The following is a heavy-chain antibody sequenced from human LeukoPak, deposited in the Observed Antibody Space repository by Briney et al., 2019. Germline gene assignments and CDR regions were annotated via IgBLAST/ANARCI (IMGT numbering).Heavy chain of an antibody. CDR2: INHSGST. CDR3: ARGFALRNWFDP. CDR1: GGSFSGYY. V-gene: IGHV4-34*01. D-gene: IGHD3-3*02. Sequence: SETLSLTCAVYGGSFSGYYWSWIRQPPGKGLERIGEINHSGSTNYNPSLKSRVTISVDTSKNQFSLKLSSVTAADTAVYYCARGFALRNWFDPWGQGTLVTVSS. J-gene: IGHJ5*02.